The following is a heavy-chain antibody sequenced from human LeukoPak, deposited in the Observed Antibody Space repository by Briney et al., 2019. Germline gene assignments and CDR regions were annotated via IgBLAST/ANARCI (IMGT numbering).Heavy chain of an antibody. V-gene: IGHV3-30*18. D-gene: IGHD4-23*01. J-gene: IGHJ4*02. CDR3: AKRGDYGGNSPFDY. CDR1: GFTFSSYG. Sequence: GGSLRLSCAASGFTFSSYGMHWVRQAPGKGLEWVAVISYDGSNKYYADSVKGRFTISRDNSKNTLYLQMNSLRAEDTAVYYCAKRGDYGGNSPFDYWGQGTLGTVSS. CDR2: ISYDGSNK.